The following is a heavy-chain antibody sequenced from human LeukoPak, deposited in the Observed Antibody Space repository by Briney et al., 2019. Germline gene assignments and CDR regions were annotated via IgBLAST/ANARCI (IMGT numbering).Heavy chain of an antibody. V-gene: IGHV3-11*01. Sequence: GGSLRLSCAASGFTFSDYYMSWIRQAPGKGLEWVSYISSSGSTIYYADSVKGRFTISRDNAKNSLYLQMNSLRAEDTAVYYCARVDDLWAPPRTHWEVYYYGMDVWGQGTTVTVSS. J-gene: IGHJ6*02. CDR3: ARVDDLWAPPRTHWEVYYYGMDV. D-gene: IGHD3-3*01. CDR2: ISSSGSTI. CDR1: GFTFSDYY.